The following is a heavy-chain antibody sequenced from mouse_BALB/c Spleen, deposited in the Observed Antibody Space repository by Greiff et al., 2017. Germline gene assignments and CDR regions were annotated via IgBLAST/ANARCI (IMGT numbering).Heavy chain of an antibody. J-gene: IGHJ4*01. V-gene: IGHV1S34*01. Sequence: LVKTGASVKISCKASGYSFTGYYMHWVKQSHGKSLEWIGYISCYNGATSYNQKFKGKATFTVDTSSSTAYMQFNSLTSEDSAVYYCARDRTYYGNYDYAMDYWGQGTSVTVSS. CDR1: GYSFTGYY. CDR3: ARDRTYYGNYDYAMDY. CDR2: ISCYNGAT. D-gene: IGHD2-10*01.